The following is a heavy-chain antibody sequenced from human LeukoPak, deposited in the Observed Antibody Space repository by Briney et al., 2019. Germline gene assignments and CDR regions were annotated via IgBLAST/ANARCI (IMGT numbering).Heavy chain of an antibody. CDR1: GGSISSSSYY. CDR2: IYYSGST. CDR3: ARQARGIVGATTSRN. D-gene: IGHD1-26*01. Sequence: SETLSLTCTVSGGSISSSSYYWGWIRQPPGKGLEWIESIYYSGSTYYNPSLKSRVTISVDTSKNQFSLKLSSVTAADTAVYYCARQARGIVGATTSRNWGQGTLVTVSS. V-gene: IGHV4-39*01. J-gene: IGHJ4*02.